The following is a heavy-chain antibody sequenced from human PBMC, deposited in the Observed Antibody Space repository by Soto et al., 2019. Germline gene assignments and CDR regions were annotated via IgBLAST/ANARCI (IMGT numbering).Heavy chain of an antibody. CDR1: GGSISSSSYY. CDR3: ARHGAVGYLGAFDI. J-gene: IGHJ3*02. D-gene: IGHD3-3*01. Sequence: QLQLQESGPGLVKPSETLSLTCTVSGGSISSSSYYWGWIRQPPGKGLEWIGSIYYSGSTYYNPSLKSRVTISVDTSKNQFSLKLSSVTAADTAVYYCARHGAVGYLGAFDIWGQGTMVTVSS. V-gene: IGHV4-39*01. CDR2: IYYSGST.